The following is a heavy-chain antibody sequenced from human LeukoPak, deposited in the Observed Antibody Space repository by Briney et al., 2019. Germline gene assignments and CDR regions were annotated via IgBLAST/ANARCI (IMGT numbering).Heavy chain of an antibody. CDR2: FDPEDGET. CDR3: ATGKWELLSFDY. V-gene: IGHV1-24*01. D-gene: IGHD1-26*01. CDR1: GYTLTELS. Sequence: ASVKVSCKVSGYTLTELSMHWVRQAPGKGLEWMGGFDPEDGETIYAQKFQGRVTMTEDTSTDTAYMELSSLRSEDTAVYYCATGKWELLSFDYWGQGTLVTVSS. J-gene: IGHJ4*02.